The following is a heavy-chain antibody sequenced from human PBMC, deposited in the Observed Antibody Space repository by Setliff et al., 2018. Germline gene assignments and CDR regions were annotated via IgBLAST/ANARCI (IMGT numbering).Heavy chain of an antibody. CDR2: VHYNGET. D-gene: IGHD3-10*01. Sequence: SETLSLTCTVSGASISSHYWSWIRQAPGKGLQWIAYVHYNGETNYNPSLKSRVLISVDTSKNQLSLRVTSVTAADTAVYYCARRDGSIIYREFFDYWGQGALVTVSS. J-gene: IGHJ4*02. CDR1: GASISSHY. V-gene: IGHV4-59*08. CDR3: ARRDGSIIYREFFDY.